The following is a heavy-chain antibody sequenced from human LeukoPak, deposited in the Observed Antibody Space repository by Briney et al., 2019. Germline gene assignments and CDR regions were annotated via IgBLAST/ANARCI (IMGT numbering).Heavy chain of an antibody. Sequence: GGSLRLSCAASGFMFSSYWMSWVRQAPGKGLEWVANIKQDGSEKYYVDSVKGRFTISRDNAKNSLYLQMNSLRAEDTAVYYCARSPYASGWYAGAFDIWGQGTMVTVSS. CDR3: ARSPYASGWYAGAFDI. CDR2: IKQDGSEK. CDR1: GFMFSSYW. D-gene: IGHD6-19*01. V-gene: IGHV3-7*01. J-gene: IGHJ3*02.